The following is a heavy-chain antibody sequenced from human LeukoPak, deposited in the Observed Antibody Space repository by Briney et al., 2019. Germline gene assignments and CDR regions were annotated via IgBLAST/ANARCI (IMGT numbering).Heavy chain of an antibody. Sequence: ASVKVSCRASGYTFSTYGITWVRQAPGQGLEWMGWISGFDGRTNYAQTLQDRVTMTTDTSTSTAYMELRSLRSDDTAVYYCARDYYDTSNYPYDVFDIWGQGTVLTVSS. CDR2: ISGFDGRT. CDR3: ARDYYDTSNYPYDVFDI. CDR1: GYTFSTYG. V-gene: IGHV1-18*01. D-gene: IGHD3-22*01. J-gene: IGHJ3*02.